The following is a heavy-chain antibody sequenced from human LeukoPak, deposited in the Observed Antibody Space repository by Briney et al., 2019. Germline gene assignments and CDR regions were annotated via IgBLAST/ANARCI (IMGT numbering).Heavy chain of an antibody. Sequence: GRSLRLSCAASGFTVSSKYMSWVRQAPGKGLEWVSVIYSGGSTYYADSVKGRFTISRDNSKNTLYLQMNSLRAGDTAVYYCARGGKTAMADYWGQGTLVTVSS. CDR2: IYSGGST. CDR3: ARGGKTAMADY. D-gene: IGHD5-18*01. V-gene: IGHV3-53*01. J-gene: IGHJ4*02. CDR1: GFTVSSKY.